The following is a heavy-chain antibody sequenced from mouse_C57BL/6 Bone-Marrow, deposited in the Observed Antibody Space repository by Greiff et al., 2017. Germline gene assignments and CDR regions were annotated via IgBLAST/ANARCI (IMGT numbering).Heavy chain of an antibody. V-gene: IGHV7-3*01. D-gene: IGHD1-1*01. J-gene: IGHJ3*01. CDR1: GFTFTDYY. Sequence: EVQLKESGGGLVQPGGSLSLSCAASGFTFTDYYMSWVRQPPGKALEWLGFIRNKANGYTTEYSASVKGRFTISRDNSQSILYLQMNALRAEDSATYYCARSYGSSFAYWGQGTLVTVSA. CDR3: ARSYGSSFAY. CDR2: IRNKANGYTT.